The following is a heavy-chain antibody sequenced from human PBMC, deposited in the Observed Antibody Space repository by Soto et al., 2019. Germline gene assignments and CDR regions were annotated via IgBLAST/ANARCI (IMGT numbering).Heavy chain of an antibody. D-gene: IGHD2-15*01. CDR3: ARTRDIVVVVAATGYYYYMEV. V-gene: IGHV1-3*01. CDR2: INADNGNT. Sequence: ASVKVSCKASGYTFTSYAMHWVRQAPGQRLEWMGWINADNGNTNYSQKLQGRVTMTTDTSTSTAYMELRSLRSDDTAVYYCARTRDIVVVVAATGYYYYMEVWGKGTTVTVSS. CDR1: GYTFTSYA. J-gene: IGHJ6*03.